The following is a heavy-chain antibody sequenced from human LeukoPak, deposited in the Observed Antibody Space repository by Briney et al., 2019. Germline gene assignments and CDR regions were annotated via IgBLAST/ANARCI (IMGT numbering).Heavy chain of an antibody. D-gene: IGHD3-3*01. J-gene: IGHJ3*02. CDR1: GGSISSSSYY. Sequence: PSETLSLTCTVSGGSISSSSYYWGWIRQPPGKGLEWIGSIYYSGSTYYNPSLKSRVTISVDTSKNQFSLKLSSVTAADTAVYYCARPLLTRYYDFWSGYLPSQDAFDIWGQGTMVTVSS. V-gene: IGHV4-39*01. CDR2: IYYSGST. CDR3: ARPLLTRYYDFWSGYLPSQDAFDI.